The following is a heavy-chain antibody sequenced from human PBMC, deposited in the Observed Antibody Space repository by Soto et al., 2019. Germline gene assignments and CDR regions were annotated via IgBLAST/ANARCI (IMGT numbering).Heavy chain of an antibody. Sequence: PGGSLRLSCAASGFRFGDFGMHWIRQIPGKGLEWVSRIYWNTGSGGYADSVKGRFTMSRDNAKNSLYLEMKSLRTEDTALYYCVRDKGRQFRVVMNAFDLWGQGTMVTVSS. V-gene: IGHV3-9*01. J-gene: IGHJ3*01. D-gene: IGHD3-3*01. CDR3: VRDKGRQFRVVMNAFDL. CDR2: IYWNTGSG. CDR1: GFRFGDFG.